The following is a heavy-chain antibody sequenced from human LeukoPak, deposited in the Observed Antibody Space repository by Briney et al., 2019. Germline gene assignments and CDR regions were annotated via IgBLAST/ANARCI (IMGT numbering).Heavy chain of an antibody. D-gene: IGHD3-3*01. Sequence: GGSLRLSCTASGFTLGDYAMSWVRQAPGKGREWVGFIRSKAYGGTTEYAASVKGRCTISRDDSKSSAYLQMNSLKTEDTAVSYCTRGRTIFGVVPFDYWGQGTLVTVSS. J-gene: IGHJ4*02. CDR3: TRGRTIFGVVPFDY. CDR1: GFTLGDYA. CDR2: IRSKAYGGTT. V-gene: IGHV3-49*04.